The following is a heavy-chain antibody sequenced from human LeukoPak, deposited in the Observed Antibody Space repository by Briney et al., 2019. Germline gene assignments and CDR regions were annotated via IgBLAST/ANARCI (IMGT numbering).Heavy chain of an antibody. V-gene: IGHV4-34*01. J-gene: IGHJ4*02. D-gene: IGHD1-14*01. CDR3: ARGGLNRNYFDS. Sequence: PSETLSLTCAVYGGSFSGYYRSWIRQPPGKELEWIGEINEGGSTKYIPSLESRVTISVDTSKNQFSLKVNSVAAADTAVYYCARGGLNRNYFDSWGQGILVTVSS. CDR1: GGSFSGYY. CDR2: INEGGST.